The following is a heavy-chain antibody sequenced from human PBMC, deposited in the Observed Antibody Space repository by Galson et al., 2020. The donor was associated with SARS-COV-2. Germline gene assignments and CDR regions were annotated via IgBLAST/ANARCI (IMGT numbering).Heavy chain of an antibody. CDR3: AKSGVTVTTTMDV. J-gene: IGHJ6*02. CDR1: GFIFEDYV. V-gene: IGHV3-9*01. Sequence: GGSLRLSCAASGFIFEDYVMHWVRQAPGKGLEWVSVISGDSGSIAYGDSVKGRFTIFRDNAKKALFLEMSSLRIEDTALYYCAKSGVTVTTTMDVWGQGTNVTVSS. CDR2: ISGDSGSI. D-gene: IGHD4-17*01.